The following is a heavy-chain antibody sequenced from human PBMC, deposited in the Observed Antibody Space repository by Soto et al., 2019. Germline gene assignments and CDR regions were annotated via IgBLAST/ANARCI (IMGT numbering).Heavy chain of an antibody. V-gene: IGHV3-23*01. CDR1: GFTFSSFG. Sequence: EVQLLESGGGLVQPGGSLRLSCVASGFTFSSFGMSWVRQAPGKGLQWVSAINDGGAYTYYANSVKGRFTISRDNFKDTLYRQMNSLTAEDTAIYYCARGAISTKGMDAWGQGTTVTVSS. J-gene: IGHJ6*02. CDR2: INDGGAYT. D-gene: IGHD2-2*01. CDR3: ARGAISTKGMDA.